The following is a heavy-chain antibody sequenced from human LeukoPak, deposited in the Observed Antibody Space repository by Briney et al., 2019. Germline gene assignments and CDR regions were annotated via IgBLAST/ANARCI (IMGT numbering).Heavy chain of an antibody. CDR1: GFTFSSYS. CDR2: ISSSSSYI. CDR3: ARESPSSWNH. D-gene: IGHD6-13*01. J-gene: IGHJ4*02. V-gene: IGHV3-21*01. Sequence: PGGSLRLSCAASGFTFSSYSMNWVRQAPGKGLEWVSSISSSSSYIYYPDSVKGRFTISRDNAKNSLYLQMNSLRAEDTAVYYCARESPSSWNHWGQGTLVTVSS.